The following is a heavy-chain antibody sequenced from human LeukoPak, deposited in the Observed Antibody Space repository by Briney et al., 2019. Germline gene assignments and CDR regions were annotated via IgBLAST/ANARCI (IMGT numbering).Heavy chain of an antibody. CDR3: ARAHGDRDY. CDR1: GFTFSSYS. D-gene: IGHD4-17*01. Sequence: GGSLRLSCAASGFTFSSYSMNWVRQAPGKGLEWVSYISSSSSTIYYADSVKGRFTISRDNAKNSLYLQMNSLRAEDTAVYYCARAHGDRDYWGQGTLVTVSS. CDR2: ISSSSSTI. V-gene: IGHV3-48*04. J-gene: IGHJ4*02.